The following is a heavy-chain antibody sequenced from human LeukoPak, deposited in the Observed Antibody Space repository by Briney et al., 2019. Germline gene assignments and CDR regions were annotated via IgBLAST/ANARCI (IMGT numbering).Heavy chain of an antibody. D-gene: IGHD3-3*01. V-gene: IGHV1-69*13. CDR1: GGTFSSYA. J-gene: IGHJ5*02. Sequence: GASVKVSCKASGGTFSSYAISWVRQAPGQGLEWMGGIIPIFGTANCAQKFQGRVTITADESTSTAYMELSSLRSEDTAVYYCARDFTIFGVPTGFDPWGQGTLVTVSS. CDR2: IIPIFGTA. CDR3: ARDFTIFGVPTGFDP.